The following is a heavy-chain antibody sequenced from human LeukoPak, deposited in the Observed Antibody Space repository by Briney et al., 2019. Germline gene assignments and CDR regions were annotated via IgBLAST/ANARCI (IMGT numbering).Heavy chain of an antibody. Sequence: SETLSLTCTVSGGSVGSSPYYWAWVRQPPGRELDWIGSVSYSGRPSYTPSLESRVTISEDTSKNQFSLKLRSVTAADTAVYYCARGPRFGELLWHWFDPWGQGTLVTVSS. J-gene: IGHJ5*02. D-gene: IGHD3-10*01. V-gene: IGHV4-39*07. CDR3: ARGPRFGELLWHWFDP. CDR1: GGSVGSSPYY. CDR2: VSYSGRP.